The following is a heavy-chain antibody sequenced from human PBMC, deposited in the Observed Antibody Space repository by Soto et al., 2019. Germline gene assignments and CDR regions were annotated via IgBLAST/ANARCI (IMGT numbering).Heavy chain of an antibody. D-gene: IGHD4-4*01. J-gene: IGHJ6*03. V-gene: IGHV4-59*01. CDR3: ARAPYSPYYMDV. CDR1: GGSISSYY. CDR2: IYYSGST. Sequence: QVQLQESGPGLVKPSETLSLTCTVSGGSISSYYCSWIRQPPGKGLEWIGYIYYSGSTNYNPSLKSRVTMSVDTSKNQFSLLLSSVTAADTAVYYCARAPYSPYYMDVWGKGTTVTVSS.